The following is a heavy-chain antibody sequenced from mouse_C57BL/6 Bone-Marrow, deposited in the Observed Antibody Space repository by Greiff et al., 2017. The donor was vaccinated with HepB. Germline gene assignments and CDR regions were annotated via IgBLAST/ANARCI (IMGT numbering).Heavy chain of an antibody. CDR3: TRRRYYAMDY. CDR1: GFNIKDDY. Sequence: VQLQQSGAELVRPGASVKLSCTASGFNIKDDYMHWVKQRPEQGLEWIGWIDPENGDTEYASKFQGKATITADTSSNTAYLQLSSLTSEDTAVYYCTRRRYYAMDYWGQGTSVTVSS. J-gene: IGHJ4*01. V-gene: IGHV14-4*01. CDR2: IDPENGDT.